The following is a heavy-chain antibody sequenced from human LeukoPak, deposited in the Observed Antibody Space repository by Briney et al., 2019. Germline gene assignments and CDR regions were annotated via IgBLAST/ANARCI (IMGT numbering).Heavy chain of an antibody. D-gene: IGHD1-26*01. J-gene: IGHJ3*02. V-gene: IGHV4-38-2*02. CDR1: GYSISSGYY. CDR3: ARGWELLYAFDI. Sequence: SETLSLTCTVSGYSISSGYYWGWIRQPPGKGLEWIGSIYHSGSTYYNPSLKSRVTISVDTSKNQFSLKLGSVTAADTAVYYCARGWELLYAFDIWGQGTMVTVSS. CDR2: IYHSGST.